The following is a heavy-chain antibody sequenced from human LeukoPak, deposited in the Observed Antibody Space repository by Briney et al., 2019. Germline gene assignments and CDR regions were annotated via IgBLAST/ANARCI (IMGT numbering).Heavy chain of an antibody. CDR3: AKDMVRGAIQSAFGF. Sequence: PGGSLRLSCAASGFTFSSYAMSWVRQAPGKGLEWVSTISGSGGSTHYADSVNGRFTISRDSSKNTLHLQMNSLRVEDTAVYYCAKDMVRGAIQSAFGFWGQGTLVTVSS. J-gene: IGHJ4*02. V-gene: IGHV3-23*01. D-gene: IGHD3-10*01. CDR1: GFTFSSYA. CDR2: ISGSGGST.